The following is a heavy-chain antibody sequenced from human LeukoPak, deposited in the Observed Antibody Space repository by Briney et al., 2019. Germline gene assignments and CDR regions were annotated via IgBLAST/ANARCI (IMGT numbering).Heavy chain of an antibody. J-gene: IGHJ4*02. Sequence: ASVKVSCKASGYTFTDYAIHWVRQAPGQRLEWMGRIDPHSGGTNYAQKFQGRVTLTRDASISTAYMELSRLRSDDTAFYYCTRDLTISGPIGYWGQETLVTVSS. CDR3: TRDLTISGPIGY. D-gene: IGHD3-9*01. V-gene: IGHV1-2*06. CDR2: IDPHSGGT. CDR1: GYTFTDYA.